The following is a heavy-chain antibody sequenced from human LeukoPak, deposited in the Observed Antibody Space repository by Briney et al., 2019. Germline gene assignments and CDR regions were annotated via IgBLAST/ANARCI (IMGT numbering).Heavy chain of an antibody. CDR2: ISGSSIGT. J-gene: IGHJ3*02. V-gene: IGHV3-23*01. CDR1: GFTFGSYA. CDR3: AKPFGDILTGYVHLVAFDI. D-gene: IGHD3-9*01. Sequence: GGSLRLSCAASGFTFGSYAMTWVRQAPGKGLEWVSGISGSSIGTYYADSVKGRFTISRDNPKNTLYLQMNSLRAEDTAVYYCAKPFGDILTGYVHLVAFDIWGQGTMVTVSS.